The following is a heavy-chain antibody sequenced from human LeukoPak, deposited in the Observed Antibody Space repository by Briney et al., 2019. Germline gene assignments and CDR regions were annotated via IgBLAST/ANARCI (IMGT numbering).Heavy chain of an antibody. Sequence: SETLSLTCTVSGGSISSYYWSWIRQPPGKGLEWIGYIYYSGSTNYKPSLKSRVTISVDTSKNQFSLKLSSVTAADTAVYYCARGPARGYSYPHLYDYWGQGTLVTVSS. V-gene: IGHV4-59*01. CDR2: IYYSGST. J-gene: IGHJ4*02. D-gene: IGHD5-18*01. CDR1: GGSISSYY. CDR3: ARGPARGYSYPHLYDY.